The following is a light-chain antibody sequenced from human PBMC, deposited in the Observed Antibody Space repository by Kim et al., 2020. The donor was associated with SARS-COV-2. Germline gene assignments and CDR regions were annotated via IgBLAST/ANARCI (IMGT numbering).Light chain of an antibody. CDR1: SSDVGGYNY. CDR3: SSYTSSSTS. Sequence: QSALTQPASVSGSPGQSITISCTGTSSDVGGYNYVSWYQQHPGKAPKLMIYDVSKRPSGVSNRFSGSKSGNTASLTISVLQAEDEADYYCSSYTSSSTSFGGGTQLTVL. V-gene: IGLV2-14*01. J-gene: IGLJ2*01. CDR2: DVS.